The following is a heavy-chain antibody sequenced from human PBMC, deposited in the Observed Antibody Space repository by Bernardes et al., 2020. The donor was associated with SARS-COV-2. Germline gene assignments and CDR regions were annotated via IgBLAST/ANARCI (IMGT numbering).Heavy chain of an antibody. CDR2: IYHTGRG. Sequence: SETLSLTCTVSGGSISRGGYYWSWIRQHPGKGLEWIGYIYHTGRGSCNPSLESRLSMSVDTSKNQFSVNLTSVTAADAAVYYCARIDLPGGEPPAIGMDVWGQGITITVPS. V-gene: IGHV4-31*03. D-gene: IGHD2-2*01. CDR3: ARIDLPGGEPPAIGMDV. J-gene: IGHJ6*02. CDR1: GGSISRGGYY.